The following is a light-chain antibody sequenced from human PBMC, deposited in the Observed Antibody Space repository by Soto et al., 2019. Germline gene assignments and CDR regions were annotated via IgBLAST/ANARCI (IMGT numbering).Light chain of an antibody. CDR2: AAS. V-gene: IGKV1-8*01. J-gene: IGKJ5*01. CDR3: QQYYSYPFT. CDR1: QGISSY. Sequence: IQMTQSPSSFSASTGDRGTITCRASQGISSYLAWYQQKPGKAPKLLIYAASTLQSGVPSRFSGSGSGTDFTLTISCLQSEDFATYYCQQYYSYPFTFGQGTRLEIK.